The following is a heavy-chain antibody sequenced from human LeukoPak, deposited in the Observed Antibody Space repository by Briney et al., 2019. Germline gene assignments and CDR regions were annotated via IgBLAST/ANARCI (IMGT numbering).Heavy chain of an antibody. Sequence: GGSLRLSCAASGFTFSSYSMNWVRQAPGKGLEWVSSISSSSSYIYYADSVKGRFTISRDNSKNTLYLQMNSLRAEDTAVYYCAKPNPTMVRGVTYYYYGMDVWGQGTTVTVSS. CDR3: AKPNPTMVRGVTYYYYGMDV. CDR1: GFTFSSYS. CDR2: ISSSSSYI. D-gene: IGHD3-10*01. J-gene: IGHJ6*02. V-gene: IGHV3-21*01.